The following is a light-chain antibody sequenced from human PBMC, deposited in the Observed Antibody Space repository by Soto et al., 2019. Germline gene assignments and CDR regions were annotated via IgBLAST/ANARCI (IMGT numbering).Light chain of an antibody. V-gene: IGKV3-20*01. J-gene: IGKJ2*01. CDR1: QSVSSSY. Sequence: EIVLTQSPGTLSLSPGERATLSCRASQSVSSSYLAWYQQKPGQAPRLLIYGASSRPTRIPDRLSGGGSGRSLTRTISRLERADVAVYYCQQYGSAPYTDGQGTKLEIK. CDR2: GAS. CDR3: QQYGSAPYT.